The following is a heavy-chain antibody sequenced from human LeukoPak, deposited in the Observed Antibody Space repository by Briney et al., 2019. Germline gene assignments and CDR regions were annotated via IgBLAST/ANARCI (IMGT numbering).Heavy chain of an antibody. Sequence: SQTLSLTCTVSGGSISSGGYYWSWIRQPPGKGLEWIGEMYLSGTTHSNPSVKSRVTISIDKSKNQFFLNLSSVTAADTAVYYCAGLVGRYSSGLYYYYFDYWGQGTLVTVSS. CDR2: MYLSGTT. V-gene: IGHV4-30-2*01. D-gene: IGHD3-22*01. CDR3: AGLVGRYSSGLYYYYFDY. J-gene: IGHJ4*02. CDR1: GGSISSGGYY.